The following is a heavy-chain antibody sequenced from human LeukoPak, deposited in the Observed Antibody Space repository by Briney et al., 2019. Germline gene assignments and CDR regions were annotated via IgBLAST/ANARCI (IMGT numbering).Heavy chain of an antibody. V-gene: IGHV1-69*04. J-gene: IGHJ4*02. Sequence: GASVKVSCKASGGTFSSYAISWVRQAPGQGLEWMGRIIPILGIANYAQKFQGRVTITADKSTSTAYMELSSLRSEDTAVYYCARDAPYGDYRDYWGQGTLVTVSS. D-gene: IGHD4-17*01. CDR2: IIPILGIA. CDR1: GGTFSSYA. CDR3: ARDAPYGDYRDY.